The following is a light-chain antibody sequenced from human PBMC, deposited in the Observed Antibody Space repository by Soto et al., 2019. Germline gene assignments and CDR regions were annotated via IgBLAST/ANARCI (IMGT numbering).Light chain of an antibody. J-gene: IGKJ2*01. CDR3: MQALQTPRT. CDR1: QSLLHTNGYNY. Sequence: DIVMTQSPLSLTVTPGESASISCWSSQSLLHTNGYNYFDWYLQKPGQSPQLLIYLGSNRASGVPDRFSGRGSGTDFTLRISRVEADDVGVYYCMQALQTPRTFGLGPSWRSN. V-gene: IGKV2-28*01. CDR2: LGS.